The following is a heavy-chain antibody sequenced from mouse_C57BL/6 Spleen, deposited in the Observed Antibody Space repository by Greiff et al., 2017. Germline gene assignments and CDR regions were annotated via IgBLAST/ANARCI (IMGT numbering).Heavy chain of an antibody. CDR2: IYPGGGDT. CDR1: GYAFSSYW. D-gene: IGHD2-3*01. V-gene: IGHV1-80*01. J-gene: IGHJ1*03. CDR3: ARADGYRDWYFDV. Sequence: QVQLQQSGAELVKPGASVKISCKASGYAFSSYWMNWVKQRPGKGLEWIGQIYPGGGDTNYNGKVKGKATLTADKSASTAYMQLSSLTSEDSAVYFCARADGYRDWYFDVWGTGTTVTVSS.